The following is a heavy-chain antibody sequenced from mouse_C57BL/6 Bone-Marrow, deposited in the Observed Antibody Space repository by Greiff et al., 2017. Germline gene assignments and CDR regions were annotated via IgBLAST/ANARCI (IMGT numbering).Heavy chain of an antibody. J-gene: IGHJ4*01. CDR2: IYPRSGNT. CDR3: ARGNPYWDVSYYYYAMDY. Sequence: VQLQQSGAELARPGASVKLSCKASGYTFTSYGISWVKQRTGQGLEWIGEIYPRSGNTYYNEKFKGKATLTADKSSSTAYMELRSLTSEDSAVYFCARGNPYWDVSYYYYAMDYWGQGTSVTVSS. D-gene: IGHD4-1*01. CDR1: GYTFTSYG. V-gene: IGHV1-81*01.